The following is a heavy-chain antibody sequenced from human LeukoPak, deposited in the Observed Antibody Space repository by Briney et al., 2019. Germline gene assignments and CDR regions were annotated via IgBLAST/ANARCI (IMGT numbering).Heavy chain of an antibody. CDR1: GFSFSSYW. CDR3: VRDGMGGIKAFDI. CDR2: IKQDKSEK. D-gene: IGHD3-10*01. Sequence: GGSLRLSCVASGFSFSSYWMSWVRQAPGRGLEWVANIKQDKSEKYYVDSVRGRFTISRDNAQNSLYLQMSSLRADDTAVYYCVRDGMGGIKAFDIWGQGPMVTVSS. V-gene: IGHV3-7*05. J-gene: IGHJ3*02.